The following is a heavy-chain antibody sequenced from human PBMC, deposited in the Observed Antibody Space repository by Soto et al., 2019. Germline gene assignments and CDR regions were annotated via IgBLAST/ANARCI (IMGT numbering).Heavy chain of an antibody. CDR3: AKDGGEMATITFLDY. CDR2: ISYDGSNK. J-gene: IGHJ4*02. D-gene: IGHD5-12*01. Sequence: PGGSLRLSGASSGFTFSSYGMHWVGQAPGKGLEWVAVISYDGSNKYYAYSVKGRFTISRDNSKNTLYLQMNSLRAEDTAVYYCAKDGGEMATITFLDYWGQGTLVTVSS. V-gene: IGHV3-30*18. CDR1: GFTFSSYG.